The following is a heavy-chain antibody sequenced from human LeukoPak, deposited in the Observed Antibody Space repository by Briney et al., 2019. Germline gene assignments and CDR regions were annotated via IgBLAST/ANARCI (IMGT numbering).Heavy chain of an antibody. D-gene: IGHD2-15*01. CDR2: IYPGDSDT. CDR3: ARASYCSGGTCYSSHAFDI. CDR1: GYSFTSYW. Sequence: GESLKISCKDSGYSFTSYWIGWVRQMPGKGLEWMGIIYPGDSDTRYSPSFQGQVTISADKSISTAYLQWSSLKASDTAMYYCARASYCSGGTCYSSHAFDIWGQGTMVTVSS. J-gene: IGHJ3*02. V-gene: IGHV5-51*01.